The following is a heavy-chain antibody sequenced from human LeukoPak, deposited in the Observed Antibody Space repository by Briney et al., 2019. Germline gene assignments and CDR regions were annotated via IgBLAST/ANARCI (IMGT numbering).Heavy chain of an antibody. J-gene: IGHJ6*02. CDR3: ARDIRRSSHDYYGLDV. CDR1: GFTVSSFY. V-gene: IGHV3-53*01. CDR2: IYSDGST. D-gene: IGHD1-1*01. Sequence: PGGSLRLSCVASGFTVSSFYMTWVRQAPGRGLEWVSVIYSDGSTYYADSVKGRFTISRDNSKNTLYLQMNSLRAEDTAMYYCARDIRRSSHDYYGLDVWGQGAMVTVSS.